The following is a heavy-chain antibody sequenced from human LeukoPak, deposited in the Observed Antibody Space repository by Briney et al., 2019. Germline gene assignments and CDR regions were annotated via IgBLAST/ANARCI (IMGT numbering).Heavy chain of an antibody. J-gene: IGHJ6*04. V-gene: IGHV1-2*04. CDR3: ARAGGGYSGYDHYYYYGMDV. D-gene: IGHD5-12*01. CDR2: INPNSGGT. CDR1: GYTFTGYY. Sequence: ASVKVSCKASGYTFTGYYMHWVRQAPGQGLEWMGWINPNSGGTNYAQKFQGWVTMTRDTSISTAYMELSRLRPDDTAVYYCARAGGGYSGYDHYYYYGMDVWGKGTTVTVSS.